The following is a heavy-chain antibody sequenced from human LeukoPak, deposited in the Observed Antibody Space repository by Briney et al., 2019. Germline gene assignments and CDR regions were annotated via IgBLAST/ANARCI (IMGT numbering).Heavy chain of an antibody. D-gene: IGHD3-3*01. J-gene: IGHJ4*02. CDR2: ITGSGGST. Sequence: GGSLRISCAASGFTFSSDAMRWVRQASGKGLERVSAITGSGGSTYSADSVKGRFTFSRDNSKNTLYLQMNSLRAEDTAIYYCAKLGGVALSATGFFDYWGQGTLVTGSS. CDR3: AKLGGVALSATGFFDY. CDR1: GFTFSSDA. V-gene: IGHV3-23*01.